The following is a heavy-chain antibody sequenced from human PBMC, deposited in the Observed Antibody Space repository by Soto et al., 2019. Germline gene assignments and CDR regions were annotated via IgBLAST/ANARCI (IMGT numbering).Heavy chain of an antibody. D-gene: IGHD3-22*01. CDR1: GGSFSGHS. V-gene: IGHV4-34*01. J-gene: IGHJ5*02. CDR2: INHGGRV. CDR3: STRAYDTNGYYRFDP. Sequence: SETLSLACAVYGGSFSGHSWPWICQCPGKGLEWIGDINHGGRVNSSPSLKSRGPISLDTAQNQLSLTLSAVTAADTAMYYCSTRAYDTNGYYRFDPWG.